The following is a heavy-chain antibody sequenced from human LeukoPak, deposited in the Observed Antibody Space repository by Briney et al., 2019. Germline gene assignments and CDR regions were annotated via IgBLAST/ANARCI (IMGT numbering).Heavy chain of an antibody. CDR1: GYSISSGYY. D-gene: IGHD5-24*01. CDR2: IYHSGST. J-gene: IGHJ6*03. Sequence: SETLSLTCTVSGYSISSGYYWGWIRQPPGKGLEWIGSIYHSGSTYYNPSLKSRVTISVDTSKNQFSLKLSSVTAADTAVYYCARLVRDRGYYMDVWGKGTTVTVSS. CDR3: ARLVRDRGYYMDV. V-gene: IGHV4-38-2*02.